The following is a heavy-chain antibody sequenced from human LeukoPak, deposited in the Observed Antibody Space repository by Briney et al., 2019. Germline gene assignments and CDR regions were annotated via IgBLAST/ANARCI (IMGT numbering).Heavy chain of an antibody. CDR1: GGSMSSYY. CDR3: ALWGYFDSSDRHF. D-gene: IGHD3-22*01. CDR2: IYTSGST. J-gene: IGHJ4*02. Sequence: SETLSLTCLVSGGSMSSYYWSWIRQPAGKGLEWIGRIYTSGSTNYNPSLKSRVTISVDTSKNQFSLNLNSVTAADTAVYYCALWGYFDSSDRHFWGQGTLVTVSS. V-gene: IGHV4-4*07.